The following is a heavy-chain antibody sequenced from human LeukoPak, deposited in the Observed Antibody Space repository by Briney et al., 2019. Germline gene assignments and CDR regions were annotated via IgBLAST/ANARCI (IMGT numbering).Heavy chain of an antibody. D-gene: IGHD3-9*01. CDR3: ARGGRITIFQGSWFDP. CDR2: ISSSSSYI. Sequence: GGSLRLSCAASGFTFSSYSMNWVRQAPGKGLEWVSSISSSSSYIYYADSVKGRFTISRDNAKNSLYLQMNSLRAEDTAVYYCARGGRITIFQGSWFDPWGQGTLVTVSS. V-gene: IGHV3-21*04. J-gene: IGHJ5*02. CDR1: GFTFSSYS.